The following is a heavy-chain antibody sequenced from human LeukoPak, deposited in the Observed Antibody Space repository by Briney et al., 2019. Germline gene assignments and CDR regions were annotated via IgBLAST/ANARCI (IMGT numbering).Heavy chain of an antibody. V-gene: IGHV4-61*01. J-gene: IGHJ6*03. CDR2: IYYSGST. Sequence: SETLSLTCTVSGGSISSGSYYWSWIRQPPGKGLEWIGYIYYSGSTNYNPSLKSRVTISVDTSKNQFSLKLSSVTAADTAAYYCARRSVLGLTAYYYYYMDVWGKGTTVTVSS. D-gene: IGHD3-3*02. CDR3: ARRSVLGLTAYYYYYMDV. CDR1: GGSISSGSYY.